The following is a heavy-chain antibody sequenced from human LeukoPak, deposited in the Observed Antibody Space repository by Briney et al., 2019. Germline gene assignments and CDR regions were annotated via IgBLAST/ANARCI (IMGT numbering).Heavy chain of an antibody. Sequence: SETLSLTCTVSGGSLTDGDYYWGWVRQPPGTGLQWIATTYEGASLKSRVTISLDTSKNQFFLRLTFVTAADTAVYYCVRILGRYQEGMDVWGPGITVTVSS. V-gene: IGHV4-61*08. J-gene: IGHJ6*02. CDR3: VRILGRYQEGMDV. D-gene: IGHD1-26*01. CDR2: T. CDR1: GGSLTDGDYY.